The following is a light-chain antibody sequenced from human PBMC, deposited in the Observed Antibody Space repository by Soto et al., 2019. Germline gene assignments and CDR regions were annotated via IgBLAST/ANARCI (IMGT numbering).Light chain of an antibody. CDR3: QQYFIAPFT. CDR2: WSS. Sequence: DTVMTQYPDSLAVSLGERATINCKSSRTLLNSSNNRNYVAWYQQKPGQPPKLLIYWSSTRESGVPDRFSGSGSGTDFTLTINSLQTEDVAVYYCQQYFIAPFTIGQGTKLEIK. CDR1: RTLLNSSNNRNY. V-gene: IGKV4-1*01. J-gene: IGKJ2*01.